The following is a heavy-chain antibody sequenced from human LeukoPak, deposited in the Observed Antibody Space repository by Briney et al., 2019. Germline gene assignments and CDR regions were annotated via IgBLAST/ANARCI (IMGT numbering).Heavy chain of an antibody. J-gene: IGHJ2*01. CDR1: GGSISSGGYS. CDR3: ARVAPSGGGYFDL. D-gene: IGHD2-15*01. CDR2: IYHSGST. V-gene: IGHV4-30-2*01. Sequence: PSQTLSLTCAVSGGSISSGGYSWSWIRQPPGKGLEWIGYIYHSGSTYYNPSLKSRVTISVDRSKNQFSLKLGSVTAADTAVYYCARVAPSGGGYFDLWGRGTLVTVSS.